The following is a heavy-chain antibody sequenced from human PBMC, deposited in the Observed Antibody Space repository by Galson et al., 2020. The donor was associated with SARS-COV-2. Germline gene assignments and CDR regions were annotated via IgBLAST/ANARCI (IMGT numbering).Heavy chain of an antibody. J-gene: IGHJ5*02. CDR3: ARHPRSITMIVVVISWFDP. Sequence: SETVSLTCTVSGGSISSSSYYWGWIRQPPGKGLEWIGSIYYTGSTYYNPSLKSRVTISVDTSKNQFSLKLSSVTAADTAVYYCARHPRSITMIVVVISWFDPWGQGTLVTVSS. D-gene: IGHD3-22*01. CDR1: GGSISSSSYY. V-gene: IGHV4-39*01. CDR2: IYYTGST.